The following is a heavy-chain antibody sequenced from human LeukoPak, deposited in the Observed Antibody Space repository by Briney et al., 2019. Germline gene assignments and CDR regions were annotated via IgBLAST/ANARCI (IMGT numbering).Heavy chain of an antibody. Sequence: SETLSLTCAVYGGSFSGYYWSWIRQPPGKGLGWIGEINHSGSTNYNPSLKSRVTISVDTSKNQFSLKLSSVTAADTAVYYCARAQVGGVTFDIWGQGTKVTVSS. CDR1: GGSFSGYY. CDR2: INHSGST. D-gene: IGHD1-26*01. V-gene: IGHV4-34*01. CDR3: ARAQVGGVTFDI. J-gene: IGHJ3*02.